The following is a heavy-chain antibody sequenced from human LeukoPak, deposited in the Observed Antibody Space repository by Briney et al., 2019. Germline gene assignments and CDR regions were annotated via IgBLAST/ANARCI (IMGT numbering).Heavy chain of an antibody. CDR3: ARGRDGYNSQRYYYFYMDV. Sequence: GASVKVSCKASGYTFTGYYMHWVRQAPGQGLEWMGWINPNNGDTNYAQKFQGRVTMTRDTSISTAYMELSRLRSDDAAVYYCARGRDGYNSQRYYYFYMDVWGKGTTVTVSS. J-gene: IGHJ6*03. D-gene: IGHD5-24*01. V-gene: IGHV1-2*02. CDR2: INPNNGDT. CDR1: GYTFTGYY.